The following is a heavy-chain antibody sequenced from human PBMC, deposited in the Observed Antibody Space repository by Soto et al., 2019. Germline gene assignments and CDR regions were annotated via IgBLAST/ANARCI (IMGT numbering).Heavy chain of an antibody. CDR1: GFTFSSYA. CDR3: AKDLYGDYDWSY. J-gene: IGHJ4*02. Sequence: GGSLRLSCAASGFTFSSYAMSWVRQAPGNGLEWVSAISGSGGSTYYADSVKGRFTISRDNSKNTLYLQMNSLRAEDTAVYYCAKDLYGDYDWSYWGQGTLVTVS. D-gene: IGHD4-17*01. V-gene: IGHV3-23*01. CDR2: ISGSGGST.